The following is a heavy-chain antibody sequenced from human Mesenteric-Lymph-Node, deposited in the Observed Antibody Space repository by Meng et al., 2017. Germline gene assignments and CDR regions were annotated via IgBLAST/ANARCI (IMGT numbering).Heavy chain of an antibody. D-gene: IGHD6-19*01. J-gene: IGHJ4*02. CDR1: CDSISIHYW. CDR2: ISHTGTT. V-gene: IGHV4-4*02. Sequence: QRQVSGTRLLELSWTMSLTCAVSCDSISIHYWWTWVRQSPVKGLEWIGEISHTGTTNYNPSLESRVTISVDKSNNQFSLKLNSVTAADTAIYYCAGRQWLGPQWGQGTLVTVSS. CDR3: AGRQWLGPQ.